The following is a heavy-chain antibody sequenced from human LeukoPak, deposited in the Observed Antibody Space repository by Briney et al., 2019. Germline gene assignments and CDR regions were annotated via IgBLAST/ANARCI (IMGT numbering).Heavy chain of an antibody. V-gene: IGHV3-23*01. CDR1: GFTFSSYA. CDR3: AKASTYYYNRGFDY. CDR2: ISGSGGST. Sequence: GGSLRLSCAAAGFTFSSYAMSLVRQAPGKGLEWVSAISGSGGSTYYAASVKGRSTISRDNSKNTLYLQMNRLSAEDTAVYYCAKASTYYYNRGFDYWGQGTLVTVSS. J-gene: IGHJ4*02. D-gene: IGHD3-22*01.